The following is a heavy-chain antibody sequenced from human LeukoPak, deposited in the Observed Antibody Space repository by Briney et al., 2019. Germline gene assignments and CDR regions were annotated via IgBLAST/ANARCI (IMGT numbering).Heavy chain of an antibody. CDR1: GFTFSSYW. D-gene: IGHD3-10*01. CDR3: ARDSISLLSSGLFYYYYYMDV. Sequence: GGSLRLSCAASGFTFSSYWMSWVRQAPGKGPEWVANIKQDGSEKYYVDSVKGRFTISRDNAKNSLYLQMNSLRAEDTAVYYCARDSISLLSSGLFYYYYYMDVWGKGTTVTVSS. CDR2: IKQDGSEK. V-gene: IGHV3-7*01. J-gene: IGHJ6*03.